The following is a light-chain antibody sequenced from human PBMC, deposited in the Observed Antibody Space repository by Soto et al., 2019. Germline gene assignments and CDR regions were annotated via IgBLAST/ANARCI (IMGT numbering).Light chain of an antibody. CDR1: QSVSSN. CDR3: QQYNNWPLWT. CDR2: GAS. V-gene: IGKV3-15*01. J-gene: IGKJ1*01. Sequence: EMVLTQSPATLSVFSGEGATISCLASQSVSSNLAWYQQKPGQAPRLLIYGASTRATGIPARFSGSGSGTEFTLTISSLQSEDFAVYYCQQYNNWPLWTFGQGTKVDIK.